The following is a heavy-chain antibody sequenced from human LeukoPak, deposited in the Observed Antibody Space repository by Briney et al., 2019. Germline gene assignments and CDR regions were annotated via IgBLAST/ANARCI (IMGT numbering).Heavy chain of an antibody. Sequence: GGSLRLSCAASGFTFSSYAMHWVRQAPGKGLEWVAVISYDGSNKYYADSVKGRFTISRDNSKNTLYLQMNSLRAEDTAVYYCARAPGRYSSSWYDLDYWGQGTLVTVSS. J-gene: IGHJ4*02. V-gene: IGHV3-30*04. D-gene: IGHD6-13*01. CDR1: GFTFSSYA. CDR3: ARAPGRYSSSWYDLDY. CDR2: ISYDGSNK.